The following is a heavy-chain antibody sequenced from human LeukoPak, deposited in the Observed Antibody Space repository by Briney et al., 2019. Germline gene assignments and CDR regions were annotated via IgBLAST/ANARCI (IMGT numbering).Heavy chain of an antibody. V-gene: IGHV1-3*01. CDR1: GYTFTSYA. CDR3: ARDEGIAAAGTIGDY. CDR2: INAGNGNT. Sequence: ASVKVSCKASGYTFTSYAMHWVRQAPGQRLEWMGWINAGNGNTKYSQKFQGRVTITRDTSASTAYMELSSLRSEDTAVYYCARDEGIAAAGTIGDYWGQGTPVTVSS. J-gene: IGHJ4*02. D-gene: IGHD6-13*01.